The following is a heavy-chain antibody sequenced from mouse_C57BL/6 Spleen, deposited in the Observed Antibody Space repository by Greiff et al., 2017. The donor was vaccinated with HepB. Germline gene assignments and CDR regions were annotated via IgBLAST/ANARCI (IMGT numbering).Heavy chain of an antibody. J-gene: IGHJ2*01. D-gene: IGHD1-1*01. CDR2: IDPNSGGT. CDR3: AREVDYGRGFDY. CDR1: GYTFTSYW. Sequence: QVQLQQPGAELVKPGASVKLSCKASGYTFTSYWLHWVKQRPGRGLDWIGRIDPNSGGTKYNEKFKSKATLTVDKPSSTAYMQLSSLTSEDSAVYYCAREVDYGRGFDYWGQGTTLTVSS. V-gene: IGHV1-72*01.